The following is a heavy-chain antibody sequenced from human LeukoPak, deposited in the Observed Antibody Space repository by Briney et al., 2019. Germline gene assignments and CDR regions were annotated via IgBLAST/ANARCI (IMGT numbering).Heavy chain of an antibody. CDR1: GGSISSYY. CDR3: AHSSSSSEDLDY. Sequence: SEALSLTCTVSGGSISSYYWSWIRQPPGKGLEWIGYIYYSGSTNYNPSLKSRVTISVDTSKNQFSLKLSSVTAADTAVYYCAHSSSSSEDLDYWGQGTLVTVSS. V-gene: IGHV4-59*01. D-gene: IGHD6-6*01. CDR2: IYYSGST. J-gene: IGHJ4*02.